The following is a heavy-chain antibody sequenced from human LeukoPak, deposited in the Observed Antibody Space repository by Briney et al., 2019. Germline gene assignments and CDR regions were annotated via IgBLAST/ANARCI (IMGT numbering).Heavy chain of an antibody. CDR3: AGSRSIAARRYYYYYYMDV. Sequence: ASVKVSCKASGGTFSSYAISWVRQAPGQGLEWMGGIIPIFGTANYAQKFQGRVTITADESTSTAYMELSSLRSEDTAVYYCAGSRSIAARRYYYYYYMDVWGKGTTVTVSS. D-gene: IGHD6-6*01. J-gene: IGHJ6*03. CDR2: IIPIFGTA. CDR1: GGTFSSYA. V-gene: IGHV1-69*13.